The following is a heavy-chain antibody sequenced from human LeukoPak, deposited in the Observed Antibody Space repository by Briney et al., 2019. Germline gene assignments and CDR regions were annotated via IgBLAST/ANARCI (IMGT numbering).Heavy chain of an antibody. D-gene: IGHD2-15*01. V-gene: IGHV3-21*01. CDR1: GFTFSTYN. J-gene: IGHJ4*02. Sequence: GGSLRLSCAASGFTFSTYNMNWVRQAPGKGLEWVSSITSSSGYIYYADSVKGRFTISRDNARNSLNLQMNSLRAEDTAVYYCARNFYCSGGGCYYFDYWGQGTLVTVSS. CDR3: ARNFYCSGGGCYYFDY. CDR2: ITSSSGYI.